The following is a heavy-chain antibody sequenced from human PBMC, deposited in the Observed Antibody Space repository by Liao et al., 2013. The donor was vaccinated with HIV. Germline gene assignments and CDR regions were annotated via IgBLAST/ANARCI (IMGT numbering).Heavy chain of an antibody. J-gene: IGHJ4*02. CDR3: ASSSSYYESSAYYVF. D-gene: IGHD3-22*01. V-gene: IGHV4-34*01. CDR1: GGSSVITS. Sequence: QVQLQQWGAGRLKPSETLSLSCAVYGGSSVITSGRGSARPPGTGLEWVGEVNQSGSTNYNPSLKSRVTISADTTKNQFSLKLSAVTAADTAVYYCASSSSYYESSAYYVFWVQGTQVTVSS. CDR2: VNQSGST.